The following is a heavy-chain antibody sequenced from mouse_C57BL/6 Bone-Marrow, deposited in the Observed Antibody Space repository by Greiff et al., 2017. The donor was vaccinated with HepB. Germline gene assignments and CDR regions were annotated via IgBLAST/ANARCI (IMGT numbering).Heavy chain of an antibody. CDR3: ASLMRY. CDR1: GYTFTSYW. D-gene: IGHD6-5*01. J-gene: IGHJ4*01. CDR2: IYPGSGST. V-gene: IGHV1-55*01. Sequence: QVQLQPGAELVKPGASVKMSCTASGYTFTSYWITWVKQRPGQGLEWIGDIYPGSGSTNYNEKFKSKATLTVDTSSSTAYMQLSSLTSEDSAVYYCASLMRYWGQGTSVTVSS.